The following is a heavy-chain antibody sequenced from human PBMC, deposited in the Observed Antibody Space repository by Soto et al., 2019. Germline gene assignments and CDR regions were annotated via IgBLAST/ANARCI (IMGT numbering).Heavy chain of an antibody. CDR1: GVPLSSYY. CDR2: IYYSGST. V-gene: IGHV4-59*08. J-gene: IGHJ6*02. D-gene: IGHD5-18*01. CDR3: ATDTAMGVYGMDV. Sequence: SEALSPTCTVSGVPLSSYYWSWILQPPGKGLEWIGYIYYSGSTNYNPSLKSRVTISVDTSKNQFSLKLSSVTAADTAVYYGATDTAMGVYGMDVWGQGTTVTVSS.